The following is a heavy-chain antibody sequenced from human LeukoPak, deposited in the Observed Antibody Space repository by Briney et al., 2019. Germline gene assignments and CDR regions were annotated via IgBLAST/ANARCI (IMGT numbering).Heavy chain of an antibody. Sequence: SETLSLTCAIYGGSFSGYYWSWIRQPPGKGLEWIGEINHSASTNYNPSLKSRVTISVDTSKNEFSLKLSSVTAAYTAVYYCARGGVGATTMPDWYFDLWGRGTLVTVSS. J-gene: IGHJ2*01. D-gene: IGHD1-26*01. V-gene: IGHV4-34*01. CDR1: GGSFSGYY. CDR2: INHSAST. CDR3: ARGGVGATTMPDWYFDL.